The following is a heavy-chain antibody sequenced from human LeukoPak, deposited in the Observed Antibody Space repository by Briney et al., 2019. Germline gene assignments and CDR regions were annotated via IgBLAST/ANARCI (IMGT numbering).Heavy chain of an antibody. V-gene: IGHV3-48*01. CDR1: GFSFTYG. J-gene: IGHJ5*02. CDR3: ARVLHKRNYDSSDYYGS. Sequence: GGSLRLSCAASGFSFTYGMNWVRQAPGKGLEWISYISSSSSTIYYADSVKGRFTISRDNAKNSLYLQLNSLGAEDTAVYYCARVLHKRNYDSSDYYGSWGQGTLVAVSS. D-gene: IGHD3-22*01. CDR2: ISSSSSTI.